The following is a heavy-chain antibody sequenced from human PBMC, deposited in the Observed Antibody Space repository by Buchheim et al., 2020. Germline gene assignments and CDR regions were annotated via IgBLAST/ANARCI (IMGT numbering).Heavy chain of an antibody. D-gene: IGHD5-24*01. CDR3: ARENDYNALDS. CDR1: GLSLRNIGVS. V-gene: IGHV2-70*15. Sequence: QVSLRESGPAQVRTTETLTLTCTVSGLSLRNIGVSVSWIRQPSGKPLQWLARIDWDDGKYYNTSLETRLTVSKPTSKKQVVLTLTNVDPADTATYYCARENDYNALDSWGQGTL. J-gene: IGHJ4*02. CDR2: IDWDDGK.